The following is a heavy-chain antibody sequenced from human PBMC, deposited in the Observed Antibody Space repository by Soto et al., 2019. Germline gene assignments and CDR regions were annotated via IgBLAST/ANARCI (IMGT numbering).Heavy chain of an antibody. CDR1: GSTFSSYA. V-gene: IGHV3-23*01. Sequence: GGSLRLSCAASGSTFSSYAMSWVRQAPGKGLEWVSAISGSGGSIYYADSVKGRFTISRDNAKNSLYLQMNSLRAEDTAVYYCAGGLRYFDWLPIDYWGQGTLVTVSS. D-gene: IGHD3-9*01. CDR2: ISGSGGSI. J-gene: IGHJ4*02. CDR3: AGGLRYFDWLPIDY.